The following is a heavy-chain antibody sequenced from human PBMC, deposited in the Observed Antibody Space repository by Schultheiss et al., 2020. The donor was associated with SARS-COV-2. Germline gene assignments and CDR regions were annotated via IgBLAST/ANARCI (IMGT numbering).Heavy chain of an antibody. J-gene: IGHJ4*02. CDR1: GYTFTSYA. V-gene: IGHV1-3*02. CDR2: SNAGNGNT. Sequence: ASVKVSCKASGYTFTSYAMHWVRQAPGQRLEWMGWSNAGNGNTKYSQEFQGRVTITRDTSASTAYMELSSLRSEDMAVYYCARGGYSSSWYDPQGDYWGQGTLVTVSS. D-gene: IGHD6-13*01. CDR3: ARGGYSSSWYDPQGDY.